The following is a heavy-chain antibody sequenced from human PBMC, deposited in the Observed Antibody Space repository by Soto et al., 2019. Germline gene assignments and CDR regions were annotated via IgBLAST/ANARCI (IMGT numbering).Heavy chain of an antibody. CDR3: ARGGFSSSWRFDY. V-gene: IGHV1-69*06. D-gene: IGHD6-13*01. CDR1: ADTFNSYA. J-gene: IGHJ4*02. Sequence: QVQLVQSGAEVKKPGSSVKVSCRASADTFNSYAISWVRQAPGQGLEWMGGIVPFIGTTNYEERLQGIATITADKSTSTVYMELSSLRSEDTAVYYCARGGFSSSWRFDYWGQGTLVTVSS. CDR2: IVPFIGTT.